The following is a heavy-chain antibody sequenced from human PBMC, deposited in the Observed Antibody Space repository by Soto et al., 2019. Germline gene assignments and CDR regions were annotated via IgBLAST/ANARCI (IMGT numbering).Heavy chain of an antibody. CDR3: VRGPLIDSSGYYPDY. D-gene: IGHD3-22*01. Sequence: WWSLRLSCSASVFTVSTNYMSWFRQAPGKGLEWVSVMYSAGNTYYADSVKGRFTISRDNSKNTLYLQMNSLRGEDTAMYYCVRGPLIDSSGYYPDYWGQGTLVTVSS. CDR1: VFTVSTNY. J-gene: IGHJ4*02. CDR2: MYSAGNT. V-gene: IGHV3-53*01.